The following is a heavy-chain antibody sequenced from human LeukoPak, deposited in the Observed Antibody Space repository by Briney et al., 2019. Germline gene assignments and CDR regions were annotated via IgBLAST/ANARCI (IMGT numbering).Heavy chain of an antibody. D-gene: IGHD3-9*01. Sequence: ASVKVSCKASGGTFSSYTISWVRQAPGQGLEWMGWISAYNGNTNYAQKLQGRVTMTTDTSTSTAYMELRSLRSDDTAVYYCARVEGYDILTGYYDRQDTFDYWGQGTLVTVSS. CDR2: ISAYNGNT. CDR3: ARVEGYDILTGYYDRQDTFDY. CDR1: GGTFSSYT. V-gene: IGHV1-18*01. J-gene: IGHJ4*02.